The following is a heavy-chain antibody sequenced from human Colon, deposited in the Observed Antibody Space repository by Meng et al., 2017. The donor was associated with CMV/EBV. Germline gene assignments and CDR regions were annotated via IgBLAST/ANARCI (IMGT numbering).Heavy chain of an antibody. V-gene: IGHV1-8*01. CDR1: GYTFTRYD. Sequence: QVQLVQSGAEVKKAGASVKVSCEASGYTFTRYDINWVRQAAGQGLEWMGWMNPLSGKTAFAQKFQGRVTMTRNTSINVAYMELSSLTSDDTALYYCARGLLLWGQGTLVTVSS. D-gene: IGHD3-10*01. CDR3: ARGLLL. J-gene: IGHJ4*02. CDR2: MNPLSGKT.